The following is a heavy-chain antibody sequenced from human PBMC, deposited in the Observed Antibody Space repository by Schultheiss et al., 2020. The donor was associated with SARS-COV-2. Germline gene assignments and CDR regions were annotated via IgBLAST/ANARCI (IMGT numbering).Heavy chain of an antibody. J-gene: IGHJ4*02. CDR1: GFTFSNYV. CDR3: AKDLSSGWSSDCIDH. CDR2: ISYDGNNI. V-gene: IGHV3-30*01. Sequence: GESLKISCAASGFTFSNYVMHWVRQAPGKGLVRVALISYDGNNIYSADSVKGRFTISRDKSKNTVYLQMNGLRVEETAIYYCAKDLSSGWSSDCIDHWGSGTLVTVSS. D-gene: IGHD6-19*01.